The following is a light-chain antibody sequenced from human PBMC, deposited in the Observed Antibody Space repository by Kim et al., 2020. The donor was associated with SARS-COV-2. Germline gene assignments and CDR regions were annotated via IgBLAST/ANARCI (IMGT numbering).Light chain of an antibody. CDR2: DAS. CDR1: QSVSSY. J-gene: IGKJ4*01. Sequence: PGERATLSCRASQSVSSYLAWYQQKPGQAPRLLIYDASNRATGIPARFSCSGSGTDFTLTISSLEPEDFAVYYCQQRSNWPPGLTFGGGTKVDIK. V-gene: IGKV3-11*01. CDR3: QQRSNWPPGLT.